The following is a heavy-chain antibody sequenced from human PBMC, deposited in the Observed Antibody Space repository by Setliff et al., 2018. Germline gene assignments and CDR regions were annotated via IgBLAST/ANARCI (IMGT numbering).Heavy chain of an antibody. CDR3: ASYCSSTSCPFDY. CDR1: GLTFSNYW. J-gene: IGHJ4*02. V-gene: IGHV3-7*01. CDR2: INQRGSER. D-gene: IGHD2-2*01. Sequence: GGSLRLSCAASGLTFSNYWMNWVRQAPGKGPEWVANINQRGSERNYADSVKGRFTISRDNAKNSLYLQMNSLRAEDTAVYYCASYCSSTSCPFDYWGQGTLVTVSS.